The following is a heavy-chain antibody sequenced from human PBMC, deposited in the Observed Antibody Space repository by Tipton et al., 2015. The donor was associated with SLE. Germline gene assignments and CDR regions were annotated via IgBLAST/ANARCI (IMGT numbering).Heavy chain of an antibody. Sequence: LRLSCTVYGGSFSGYYWSRIRQPPGRGLEWIGEINHSGRTNYKSSLKSRVTISVDTSKNQFSLKLSSVTAADTAVYYCARGIGAFDIWGQGTMVTVSS. CDR1: GGSFSGYY. CDR3: ARGIGAFDI. CDR2: INHSGRT. J-gene: IGHJ3*02. V-gene: IGHV4-34*01.